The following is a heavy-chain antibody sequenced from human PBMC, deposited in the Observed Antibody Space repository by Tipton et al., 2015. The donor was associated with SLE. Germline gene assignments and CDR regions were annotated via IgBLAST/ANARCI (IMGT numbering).Heavy chain of an antibody. J-gene: IGHJ5*02. CDR3: ARGGDVLRLLEWLSDTWFGP. D-gene: IGHD3-3*01. CDR2: ISAYNGNT. V-gene: IGHV1-18*01. Sequence: QSGAEVKKPGASVKVSCKASGYTFTSYGISWVRQAPGQGLEWMGWISAYNGNTNYAQKLQGRVTMTTDTSTSTAYMELRSLRSDDTAVYYCARGGDVLRLLEWLSDTWFGPWGQGTLVTVSS. CDR1: GYTFTSYG.